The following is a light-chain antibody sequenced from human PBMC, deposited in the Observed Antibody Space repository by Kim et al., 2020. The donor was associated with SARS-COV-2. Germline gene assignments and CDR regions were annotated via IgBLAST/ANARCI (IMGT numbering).Light chain of an antibody. CDR3: QQANSFPGT. CDR1: EGIRSW. J-gene: IGKJ5*01. Sequence: DIQMTQSPSSLSASVGDRVTITCRASEGIRSWLAWYQQKPGTAPKLLIYDASSLQSGVPPRFSGSGSGTDFTLTISSLQPEDFATYFCQQANSFPGTFGQGTRLEIK. CDR2: DAS. V-gene: IGKV1D-12*01.